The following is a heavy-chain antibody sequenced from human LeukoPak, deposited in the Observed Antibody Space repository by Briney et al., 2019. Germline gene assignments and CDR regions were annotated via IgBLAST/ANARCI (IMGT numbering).Heavy chain of an antibody. D-gene: IGHD3-16*01. V-gene: IGHV4-34*01. CDR3: ARLKSAMGAYYYYYYGMDV. J-gene: IGHJ6*02. Sequence: SETLSLTCAVYGGSFSGYYWSWIRQPPGKGLEWIGEINHSESTNYNPSLKSRVTISVDTSKNQFSLKLSSVTAADTAVYYCARLKSAMGAYYYYYYGMDVWGQGTTVTVSS. CDR2: INHSEST. CDR1: GGSFSGYY.